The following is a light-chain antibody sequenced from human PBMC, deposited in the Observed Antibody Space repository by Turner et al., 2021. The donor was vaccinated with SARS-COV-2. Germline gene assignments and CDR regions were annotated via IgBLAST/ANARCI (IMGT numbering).Light chain of an antibody. CDR2: SAT. J-gene: IGKJ4*01. CDR3: QQYGSSALT. V-gene: IGKV3-20*01. CDR1: QSVSSSY. Sequence: EIVLTQSPGTLSLSPGERATLSCRASQSVSSSYLAWYQQKPGQAPRLLIYSATRQATGIPDKFSGSGSGTDFTLTISRLEPEDFAVYYCQQYGSSALTFGGGTKVEIK.